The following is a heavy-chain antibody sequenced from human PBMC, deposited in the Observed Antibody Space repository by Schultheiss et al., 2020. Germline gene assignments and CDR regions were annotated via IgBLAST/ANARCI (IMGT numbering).Heavy chain of an antibody. V-gene: IGHV3-30*03. J-gene: IGHJ4*02. CDR1: GFTFSSYG. Sequence: GGSLRLSCAASGFTFSSYGMHWVRQAPGKGLEWVAVISYDGSNKYYADSVKGRFTISRDNSKNTLYLQMNSLRAEDTAVYYCARDVGSSDYEDYWGQGTLVTVSS. CDR2: ISYDGSNK. CDR3: ARDVGSSDYEDY. D-gene: IGHD5-12*01.